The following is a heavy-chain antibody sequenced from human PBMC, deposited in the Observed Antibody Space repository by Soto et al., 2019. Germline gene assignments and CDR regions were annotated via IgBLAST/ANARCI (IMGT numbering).Heavy chain of an antibody. V-gene: IGHV4-31*03. CDR3: ARTKYGSTNCFDP. CDR1: GVSLRSIGFY. Sequence: QVQLQESGPGLVKPSQTLSLTCTVSGVSLRSIGFYWSWLRQHPGKDLEWIGYIHNSGSAYYNPSLKSRVTMSLQTSKNQFSMKLSSVPAADTAVYFCARTKYGSTNCFDPWGQGTLVTVSS. D-gene: IGHD2-8*01. J-gene: IGHJ5*02. CDR2: IHNSGSA.